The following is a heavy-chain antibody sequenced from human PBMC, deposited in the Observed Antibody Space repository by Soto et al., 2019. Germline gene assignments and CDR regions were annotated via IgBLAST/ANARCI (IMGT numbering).Heavy chain of an antibody. CDR3: AKASGAFPCRNWGSSTSCSDYYGMDV. Sequence: GESLKISCAASGFTFDDYTMHWVRQAPGKGLEWVSLISWDGGSTYYADSVKGRFTISRDNSKNSLYLQMNRLRTKDTALYYCAKASGAFPCRNWGSSTSCSDYYGMDVWGQGTTGTVSS. V-gene: IGHV3-43*01. D-gene: IGHD2-2*01. CDR2: ISWDGGST. CDR1: GFTFDDYT. J-gene: IGHJ6*02.